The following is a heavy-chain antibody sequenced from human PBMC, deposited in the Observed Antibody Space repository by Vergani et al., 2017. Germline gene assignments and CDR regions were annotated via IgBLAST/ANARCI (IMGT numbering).Heavy chain of an antibody. CDR1: GGSLSSSSYY. CDR2: IYYSGST. V-gene: IGHV4-39*01. J-gene: IGHJ4*02. CDR3: ARGGEVGYYGSGSYYIDY. D-gene: IGHD3-10*01. Sequence: QLQLQESGPGLVKPSETLSLTCTVSGGSLSSSSYYWGWIRQPPGKGLEWIGSIYYSGSTYYNPSLKSRVTISVDTSKNQFSLKLSSVTAADTAVYYCARGGEVGYYGSGSYYIDYWGQGTLVTVSS.